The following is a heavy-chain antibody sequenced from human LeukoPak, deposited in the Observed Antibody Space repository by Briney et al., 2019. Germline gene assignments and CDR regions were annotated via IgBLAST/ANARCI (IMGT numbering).Heavy chain of an antibody. Sequence: SETLSLTCTVSGGSISSGDYYWSWIRQPPGKGLEWIGYIYYSGSTNYNPSLKSRVTISVDTSKNQFSLKLSSVTAADTAVYYCARGLAFPYSSSWYTAYYYYGMDVWGQGTTVTVSS. CDR3: ARGLAFPYSSSWYTAYYYYGMDV. J-gene: IGHJ6*02. D-gene: IGHD6-13*01. V-gene: IGHV4-30-4*01. CDR1: GGSISSGDYY. CDR2: IYYSGST.